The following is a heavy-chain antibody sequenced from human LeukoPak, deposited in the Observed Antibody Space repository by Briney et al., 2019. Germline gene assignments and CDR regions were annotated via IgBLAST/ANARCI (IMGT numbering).Heavy chain of an antibody. Sequence: ASVKVSCKASGYTFTSYDINWVRQATGQGLEWMGWMNPNSGNTGYAQKFQGRVTMTRNTSISTAYMELSSLRSEDTAVYYCARDLGHDCVWANDYWGQGTLVTVSS. CDR1: GYTFTSYD. J-gene: IGHJ4*02. CDR3: ARDLGHDCVWANDY. D-gene: IGHD3-16*01. CDR2: MNPNSGNT. V-gene: IGHV1-8*01.